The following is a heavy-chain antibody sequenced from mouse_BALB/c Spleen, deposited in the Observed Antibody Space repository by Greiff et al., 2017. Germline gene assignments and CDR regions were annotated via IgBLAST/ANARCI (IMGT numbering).Heavy chain of an antibody. CDR2: IRNKANGYTT. CDR1: GFTFTDYY. D-gene: IGHD1-2*01. Sequence: EVKLVESGGGLVQPGGSLRLSCATSGFTFTDYYMSWVRQPPGKALEWLGFIRNKANGYTTEYSASVKGRFTISRDNSQSILYLQMNTLRAEDSATYYCARDNYGIYAMDYWGQGTSVTVSS. J-gene: IGHJ4*01. V-gene: IGHV7-3*02. CDR3: ARDNYGIYAMDY.